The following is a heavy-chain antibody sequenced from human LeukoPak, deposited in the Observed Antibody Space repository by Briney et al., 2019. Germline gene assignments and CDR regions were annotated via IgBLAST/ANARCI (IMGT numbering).Heavy chain of an antibody. CDR2: ISWNSGSI. CDR3: ARVAINDYGDYFDY. V-gene: IGHV3-9*01. Sequence: GGSLRLSCAASGFTFDDYAMHWVRQAPGKGLEWVSGISWNSGSIAYADSVKGRFTISRDNAKNSLYLQMNSLRAEDTAVYYCARVAINDYGDYFDYWGQGTLVTVSS. D-gene: IGHD4-17*01. J-gene: IGHJ4*02. CDR1: GFTFDDYA.